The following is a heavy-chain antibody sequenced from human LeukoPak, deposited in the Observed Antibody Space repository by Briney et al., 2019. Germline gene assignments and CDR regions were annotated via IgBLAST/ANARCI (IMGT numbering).Heavy chain of an antibody. CDR3: ASAYTYVRLGDH. D-gene: IGHD3-16*01. J-gene: IGHJ4*02. Sequence: GGSLRLSCAVSGLSFSNYWMHWVRQAPGKGLVWGARTNLHGTAVDYADSVKGRFTISRDNAKNTLFLQVNSLRAEDTAVYYCASAYTYVRLGDHWGQGTLVTVSS. CDR1: GLSFSNYW. CDR2: TNLHGTAV. V-gene: IGHV3-74*01.